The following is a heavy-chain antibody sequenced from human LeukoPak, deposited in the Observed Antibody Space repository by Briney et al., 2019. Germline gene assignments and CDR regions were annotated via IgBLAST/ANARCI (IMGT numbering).Heavy chain of an antibody. V-gene: IGHV6-1*01. CDR3: ATVEYGGTSHGN. Sequence: SQTLSLTCAISGDSVSSNSAAWNWIRQSPSSGLEWLGRTYYRSKWYADYAVSVKSRIAISADTSKNQFSLQLESVTVEDTAVYYCATVEYGGTSHGNWGQGTLVTVSS. D-gene: IGHD4-23*01. J-gene: IGHJ4*02. CDR2: TYYRSKWYA. CDR1: GDSVSSNSAA.